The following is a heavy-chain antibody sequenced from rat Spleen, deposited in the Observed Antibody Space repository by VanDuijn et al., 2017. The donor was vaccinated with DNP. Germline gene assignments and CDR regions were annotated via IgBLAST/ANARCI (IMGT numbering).Heavy chain of an antibody. CDR1: GFTFSDYY. CDR2: ISYYGRST. CDR3: PKTGGNWVAH. V-gene: IGHV5-20*01. Sequence: EVQLVESGGGLVQPGRSLKLSCAASGFTFSDYYMAWVRQAPTKGLEWVASISYYGRSTYYGDSVKGRFTISRDNAKTRLYLQMDRLRSEDRATYYCPKTGGNWVAHWGQGTLVTVSS. J-gene: IGHJ3*01. D-gene: IGHD1-11*01.